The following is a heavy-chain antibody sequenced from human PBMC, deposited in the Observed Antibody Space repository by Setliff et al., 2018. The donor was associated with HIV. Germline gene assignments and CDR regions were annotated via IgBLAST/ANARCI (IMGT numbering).Heavy chain of an antibody. CDR3: ARGITMVRGPEENWFDP. V-gene: IGHV1-69*05. J-gene: IGHJ5*02. CDR2: IIPIFGTA. Sequence: GASVKVSCKASGGTFSSCAISWVRQAPGQGLEWMGGIIPIFGTANYAQKFQGRVTITTDESTSTAYMELSSLRSEDTAVYYCARGITMVRGPEENWFDPWGQGTLVTVSS. CDR1: GGTFSSCA. D-gene: IGHD3-10*01.